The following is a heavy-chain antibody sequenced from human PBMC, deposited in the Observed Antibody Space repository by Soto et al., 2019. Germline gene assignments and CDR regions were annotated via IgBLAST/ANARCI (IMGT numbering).Heavy chain of an antibody. D-gene: IGHD3-22*01. V-gene: IGHV1-58*01. Sequence: SVKVSCQASGFTFTSSAVQWVRQARGQRLEWIGWIVVGSGNTNYAQKFQERVTITRDMSTSTAYMELSSLRSEDTAVYYCVADDSRGYDFSYYYYYGMDVWGQGATVTV. J-gene: IGHJ6*01. CDR3: VADDSRGYDFSYYYYYGMDV. CDR1: GFTFTSSA. CDR2: IVVGSGNT.